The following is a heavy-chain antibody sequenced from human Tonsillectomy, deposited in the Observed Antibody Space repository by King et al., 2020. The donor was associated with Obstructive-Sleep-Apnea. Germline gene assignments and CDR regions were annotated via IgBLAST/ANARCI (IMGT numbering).Heavy chain of an antibody. Sequence: QLQESGPGLVKPSETLSLTCTVSGGSISSSSYYWGWIRQPPGKGLEWIGTIYYSGSTYYNPSLKSRVTISVDTSKNQISLKLSSVTAADTAVYYCARESSSWYAINYYYYGMDVWGQGTTVTVSS. CDR2: IYYSGST. V-gene: IGHV4-39*07. CDR1: GGSISSSSYY. J-gene: IGHJ6*02. D-gene: IGHD6-13*01. CDR3: ARESSSWYAINYYYYGMDV.